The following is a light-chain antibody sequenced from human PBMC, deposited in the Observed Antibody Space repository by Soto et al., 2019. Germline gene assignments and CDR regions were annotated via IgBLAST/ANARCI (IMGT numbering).Light chain of an antibody. Sequence: EVVMTQSPGTLSVSPGERATLSCRASQNVNSNLAWYRQKPGQAPRLLIYGASTRATGIPARFSGSGSGTEFTLTISSLQSEDFAIYYCQQYYSWPPLTFGGGTKVEI. V-gene: IGKV3-15*01. CDR1: QNVNSN. CDR2: GAS. J-gene: IGKJ4*02. CDR3: QQYYSWPPLT.